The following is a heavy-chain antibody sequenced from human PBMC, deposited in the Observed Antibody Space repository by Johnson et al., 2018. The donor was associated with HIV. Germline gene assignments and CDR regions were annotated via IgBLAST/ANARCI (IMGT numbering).Heavy chain of an antibody. D-gene: IGHD2-2*01. CDR1: GFTFSNAW. J-gene: IGHJ3*02. CDR3: ARGGSSTSLDAFDI. CDR2: ISYDGSNK. Sequence: QMQLVESGGGLVKPGVSLRLSCAASGFTFSNAWMSWVRQAPGKGLEWVAVISYDGSNKYYADSVKGRFTISRDNSKNTLYLQMNSLRAEDTAVYYCARGGSSTSLDAFDIWGQGTMVTVSS. V-gene: IGHV3-30-3*01.